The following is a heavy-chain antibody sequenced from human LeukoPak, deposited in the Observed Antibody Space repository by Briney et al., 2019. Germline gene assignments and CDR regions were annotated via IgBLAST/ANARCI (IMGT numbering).Heavy chain of an antibody. CDR2: IYYSGST. CDR1: GRSISIYY. Sequence: NPSETLSLTCTVSGRSISIYYWSWIRQPPGKGLEGIGYIYYSGSTNYNPSLKSRVSISVDTYKNHFSLKLSSVTAADTAVYYCSYGHYYYYMDVWGKGTTVTISS. J-gene: IGHJ6*03. V-gene: IGHV4-59*01. CDR3: SYGHYYYYMDV. D-gene: IGHD5-18*01.